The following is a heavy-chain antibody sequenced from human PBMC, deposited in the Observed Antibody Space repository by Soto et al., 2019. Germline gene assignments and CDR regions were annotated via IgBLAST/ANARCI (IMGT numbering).Heavy chain of an antibody. Sequence: QVQLQESGPGLVKPSQTLSLTCTVSGGSISSGGYYWTWIRQHPGKGLEWIGYIYYSGSTYYNPXXXXXXXXXXXXXXXXXPXKXXXXXXXDTAVYYCARSVFPWGQGTLVTVSS. J-gene: IGHJ5*02. D-gene: IGHD3-10*01. V-gene: IGHV4-31*01. CDR1: GGSISSGGYY. CDR2: IYYSGST. CDR3: ARSVFP.